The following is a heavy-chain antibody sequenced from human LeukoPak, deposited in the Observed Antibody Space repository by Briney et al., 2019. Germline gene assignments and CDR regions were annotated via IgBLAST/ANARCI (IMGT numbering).Heavy chain of an antibody. CDR2: ISYDGSNK. V-gene: IGHV3-30*18. Sequence: GRSLRLSCAASGFTFSSYGMHWVRQAPGKGLEWVAVISYDGSNKYYADSVKGRFTISRDNSKNTLYLQMNSLRAEDTAVYYCAKDWYYYDSSGYYVPDYWGQGTLVTVSS. CDR3: AKDWYYYDSSGYYVPDY. D-gene: IGHD3-22*01. J-gene: IGHJ4*02. CDR1: GFTFSSYG.